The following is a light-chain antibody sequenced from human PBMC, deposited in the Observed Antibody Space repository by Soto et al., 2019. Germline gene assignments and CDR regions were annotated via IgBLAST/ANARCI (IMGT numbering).Light chain of an antibody. CDR3: QQYVDSPLT. Sequence: FPWAVVTLSFRASHSVTSSSAWYQQKHGQAPRLLIYGASSRATGIPDRFSGSGFGTDFTLTISRLEPEDFALYYCQQYVDSPLTFGG. V-gene: IGKV3-20*01. CDR1: HSVTSSS. J-gene: IGKJ4*01. CDR2: GAS.